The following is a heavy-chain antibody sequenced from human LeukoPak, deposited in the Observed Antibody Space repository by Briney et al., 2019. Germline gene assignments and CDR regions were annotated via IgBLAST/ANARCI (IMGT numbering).Heavy chain of an antibody. CDR2: MNPNSGNT. V-gene: IGHV1-8*01. CDR3: ARVDYSGSGSYYGNWFDP. J-gene: IGHJ5*02. CDR1: GYTFTSFD. D-gene: IGHD3-10*01. Sequence: ASVKVSCKASGYTFTSFDINWVRQAPGQGLDWMGWMNPNSGNTGYAQKFQGRVTMTRSTSISTAYMELSGLRSEDTAVYYCARVDYSGSGSYYGNWFDPWGQGTLVTVSS.